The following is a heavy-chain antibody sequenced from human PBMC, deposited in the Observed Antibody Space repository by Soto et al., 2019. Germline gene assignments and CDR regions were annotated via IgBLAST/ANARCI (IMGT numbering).Heavy chain of an antibody. J-gene: IGHJ3*02. CDR2: IYPGDSDT. V-gene: IGHV5-51*01. Sequence: GESLKISCKGSGYSFTSYWIGWVRQMPGKGLEWMGIIYPGDSDTRYSPSFQGQVTISADKSISTAYLQWSSLKASDTAMYYCASPHPYYDFWSGYYPDAFDIWGQGTMVTVSS. D-gene: IGHD3-3*01. CDR3: ASPHPYYDFWSGYYPDAFDI. CDR1: GYSFTSYW.